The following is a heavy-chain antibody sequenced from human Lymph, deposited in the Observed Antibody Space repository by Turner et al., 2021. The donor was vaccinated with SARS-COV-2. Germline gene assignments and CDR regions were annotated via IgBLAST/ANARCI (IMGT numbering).Heavy chain of an antibody. CDR1: GGSMNSNY. V-gene: IGHV4-59*01. J-gene: IGHJ5*02. D-gene: IGHD2-21*02. CDR2: IYYRGST. Sequence: QVQLQESGPILVNPLETLSLTCTVSGGSMNSNYWSWIRQPPGKRLEWIGYIYYRGSTNYNPSLESRVTISVDTYRNQFSLNLTSVTAADTAIYYCARETVNNWVDPWGQGTLVTVSS. CDR3: ARETVNNWVDP.